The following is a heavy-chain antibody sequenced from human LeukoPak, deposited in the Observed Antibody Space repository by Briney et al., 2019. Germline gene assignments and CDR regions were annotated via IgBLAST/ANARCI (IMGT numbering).Heavy chain of an antibody. CDR1: GFTFSSYT. D-gene: IGHD3-3*01. V-gene: IGHV3-23*01. J-gene: IGHJ4*02. CDR3: AKCYDFWSGPFDY. CDR2: ISGSGGST. Sequence: PGGSLRLSCAASGFTFSSYTMSWVRQAPGKGLEWVSAISGSGGSTYYADSVKGRFTISRDNSKNTLYLQMNSLRAEDTAVYYCAKCYDFWSGPFDYWGQGTLVTVSS.